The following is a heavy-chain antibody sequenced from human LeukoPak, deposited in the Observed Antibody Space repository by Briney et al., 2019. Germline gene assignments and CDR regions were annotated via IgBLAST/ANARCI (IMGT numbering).Heavy chain of an antibody. CDR2: IYSGGST. Sequence: PGGSLRLFCAASGVSISNNYVSWVRQAPGKGLQWVSVIYSGGSTYYADSVKGRFTISRDNSKNTLYLQMSSLRAEDTAVYYCARDKLSSGWYVGFDSWGQGTLVTVSS. V-gene: IGHV3-66*02. J-gene: IGHJ4*02. CDR1: GVSISNNY. D-gene: IGHD6-19*01. CDR3: ARDKLSSGWYVGFDS.